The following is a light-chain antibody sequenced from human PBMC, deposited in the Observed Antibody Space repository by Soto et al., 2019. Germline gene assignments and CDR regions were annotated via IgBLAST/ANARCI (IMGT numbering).Light chain of an antibody. CDR2: LNSDGSH. CDR1: SGHSSYA. CDR3: QTWGTGINWV. J-gene: IGLJ3*02. V-gene: IGLV4-69*01. Sequence: QPVLTQSPSASASLGASVKLTCTLSSGHSSYAIAWHQQQPEKGPRYLMKLNSDGSHSKGDGIPDRFSGSSSGAERYLTISSLQSEDEADYYCQTWGTGINWVFGGGTKLTFL.